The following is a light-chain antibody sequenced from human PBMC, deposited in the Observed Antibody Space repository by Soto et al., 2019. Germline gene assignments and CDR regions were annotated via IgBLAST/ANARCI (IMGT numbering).Light chain of an antibody. CDR3: QQYGSSPT. V-gene: IGKV3-20*01. J-gene: IGKJ4*01. CDR2: GAS. Sequence: EMVLTQSPDTPSLSPGERAALSCRASQRVTSNYLAWYQKKPDQAPRLLIYGASIGANGIPDRFSGSGSGTDFSLTISRLEPEDFAAYYCQQYGSSPTFGGGTKVDLK. CDR1: QRVTSNY.